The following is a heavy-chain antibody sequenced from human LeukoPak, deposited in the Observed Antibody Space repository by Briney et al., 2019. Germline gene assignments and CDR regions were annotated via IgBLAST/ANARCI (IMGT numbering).Heavy chain of an antibody. Sequence: GGSLRLSCAASGFTFSSYAMSWVRQAPGKGLEWVSAISGGGGSTYYADSVKGRFTISRDNSKNTLYLQMNSLRAEDTAVYYCAKGLKYYYDSSPSPGMYWGQGTLVTVSS. V-gene: IGHV3-23*01. CDR1: GFTFSSYA. D-gene: IGHD3-22*01. J-gene: IGHJ4*02. CDR2: ISGGGGST. CDR3: AKGLKYYYDSSPSPGMY.